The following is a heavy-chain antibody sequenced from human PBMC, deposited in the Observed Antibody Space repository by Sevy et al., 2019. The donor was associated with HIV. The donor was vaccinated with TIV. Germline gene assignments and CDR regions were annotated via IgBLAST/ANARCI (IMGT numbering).Heavy chain of an antibody. Sequence: GGSLRLSCAASGFTFSSYWMSWVRQAPGKGVEWVANIKQDGSEKHYVDSVKGRFTISRDNAKKSLYLQMNSLRVDDTAVYYCARAIAVAGSYWGQGTLVTVSS. J-gene: IGHJ4*02. CDR2: IKQDGSEK. CDR1: GFTFSSYW. CDR3: ARAIAVAGSY. V-gene: IGHV3-7*01. D-gene: IGHD6-19*01.